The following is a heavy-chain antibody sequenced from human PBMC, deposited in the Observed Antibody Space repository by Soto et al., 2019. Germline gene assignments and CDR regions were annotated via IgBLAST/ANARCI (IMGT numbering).Heavy chain of an antibody. J-gene: IGHJ6*02. CDR3: ARVRFGEWGYAMDV. V-gene: IGHV3-11*01. CDR1: GLTFSDCY. D-gene: IGHD3-10*01. Sequence: PGGSLRLSCAASGLTFSDCYMNWIRQAPGKGLEWVSYISSSGSSINYADSVKGRFTISRDNAKNSLYLQMNSLRAEDTAMYYCARVRFGEWGYAMDVWGQGTTLTVSS. CDR2: ISSSGSSI.